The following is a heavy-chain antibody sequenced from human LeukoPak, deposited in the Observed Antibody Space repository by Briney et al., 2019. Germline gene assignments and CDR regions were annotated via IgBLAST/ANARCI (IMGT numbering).Heavy chain of an antibody. CDR1: GYTFTTYG. CDR3: ARLRGREYFDY. D-gene: IGHD3-16*01. CDR2: INTNTGNP. J-gene: IGHJ4*02. Sequence: ASVKVSCKASGYTFTTYGMNWVRQAPGQGLEWMGWINTNTGNPTYAQGFTGQFVFSLDTSVSTAYLQISSLKAEDTAAYYCARLRGREYFDYWGQGTLVTVSS. V-gene: IGHV7-4-1*02.